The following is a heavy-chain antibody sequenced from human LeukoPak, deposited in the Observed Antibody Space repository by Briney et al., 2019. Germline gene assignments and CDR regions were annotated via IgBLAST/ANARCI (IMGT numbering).Heavy chain of an antibody. J-gene: IGHJ6*02. V-gene: IGHV3-30*04. CDR1: GFTFSSYA. Sequence: GGSLRLSYAASGFTFSSYAMHWVRQAPGKGLEWVAVISYDGSNKYYADSVKGRFTISRDNSKNTLYLQMNSLRAEDTAVYYCAREFTMVRGVLHYYYYGMDVWGQGTTVTVSS. CDR3: AREFTMVRGVLHYYYYGMDV. D-gene: IGHD3-10*01. CDR2: ISYDGSNK.